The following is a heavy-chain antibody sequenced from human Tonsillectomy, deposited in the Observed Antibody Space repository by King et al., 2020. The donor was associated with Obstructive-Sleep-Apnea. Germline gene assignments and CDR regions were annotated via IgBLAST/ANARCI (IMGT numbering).Heavy chain of an antibody. V-gene: IGHV3-30*04. Sequence: VQLVQSGGGVVQPGRSLRLSCAASGFTFSNYAMHWVHQAPGKGLEGVAVISYDGGNEHYADSVKGRFTLSRDNSKNTLYLQMNSLRAEDTAVYYCAGNYYDSSGYYYVIDYWGQGTLVTVSS. CDR1: GFTFSNYA. D-gene: IGHD3-22*01. CDR3: AGNYYDSSGYYYVIDY. J-gene: IGHJ4*02. CDR2: ISYDGGNE.